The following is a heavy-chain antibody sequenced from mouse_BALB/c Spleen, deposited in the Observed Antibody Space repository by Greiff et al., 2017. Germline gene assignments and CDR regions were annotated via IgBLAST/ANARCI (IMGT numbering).Heavy chain of an antibody. Sequence: VQLQQSGADLVKPGASVKLSCKASGYTFTSYYMYWVKQRPGQGLEWIGEINPSNGGTNFNEKFKSKATLTVDKSSSTAYMQLSSLTSEDSAVYYCTRHNYVSYYAMDYWGQGTSVTVSA. CDR1: GYTFTSYY. J-gene: IGHJ4*01. D-gene: IGHD1-2*01. CDR2: INPSNGGT. CDR3: TRHNYVSYYAMDY. V-gene: IGHV1S81*02.